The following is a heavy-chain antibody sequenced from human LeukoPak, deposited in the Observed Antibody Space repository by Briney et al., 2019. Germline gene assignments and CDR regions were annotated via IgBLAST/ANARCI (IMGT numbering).Heavy chain of an antibody. Sequence: ASVKVSCKASGYTFTSYGISWVRQAPGQGLEWMGWISAYNGNTNYAQKFQGRVTITADKSTSTAYMELSSLRSEDTAVYYCARDVSSGSYYDYWGQGTLVTVSS. V-gene: IGHV1-18*01. CDR1: GYTFTSYG. CDR2: ISAYNGNT. CDR3: ARDVSSGSYYDY. D-gene: IGHD1-26*01. J-gene: IGHJ4*02.